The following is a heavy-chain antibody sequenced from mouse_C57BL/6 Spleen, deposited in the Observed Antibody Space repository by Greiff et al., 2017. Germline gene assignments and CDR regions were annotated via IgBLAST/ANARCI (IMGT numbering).Heavy chain of an antibody. V-gene: IGHV1-63*01. J-gene: IGHJ3*01. D-gene: IGHD2-1*01. Sequence: QVQLQQSGAELVRPGTSVKMSCKASGYTFTNYWIGWAKQRPGHGLEWIGDIYPGGGYTNYNEKFKGKATLTADKSSSTAYMQVSSLTSEDSAIYYCARSGNYEGFAYWGQGTLVTVSA. CDR1: GYTFTNYW. CDR2: IYPGGGYT. CDR3: ARSGNYEGFAY.